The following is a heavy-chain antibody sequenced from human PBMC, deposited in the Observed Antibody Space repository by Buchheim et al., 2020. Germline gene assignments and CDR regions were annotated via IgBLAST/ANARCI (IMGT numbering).Heavy chain of an antibody. CDR1: GFTFSDYA. D-gene: IGHD6-19*01. CDR2: ISGSGYST. CDR3: ASHPQRSTTGIAVAGNLDH. J-gene: IGHJ4*02. Sequence: EVQLLESGGDLVQPGGSLRLSCAVSGFTFSDYAMSWVRQAPGKGLKWVSGISGSGYSTYYADSVKGRFIISRDNSKNTLYIHMTSLRAEDTAAYYCASHPQRSTTGIAVAGNLDHWGQGTL. V-gene: IGHV3-23*01.